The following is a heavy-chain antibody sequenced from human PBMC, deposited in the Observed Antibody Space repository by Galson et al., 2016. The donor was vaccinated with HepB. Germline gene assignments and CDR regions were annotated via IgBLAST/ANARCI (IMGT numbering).Heavy chain of an antibody. CDR3: ARPSSRLEVFGGDAFDI. D-gene: IGHD4-23*01. V-gene: IGHV3-33*08. J-gene: IGHJ3*02. Sequence: SLRLSCAASGFTFSCFGMHWVRQAPGKGLEWVAVTWHDGSDERYADFVKGRFTISRDNSKNTLYLYMNNLRAEDTAVYYCARPSSRLEVFGGDAFDIWGQGTLVTVSS. CDR2: TWHDGSDE. CDR1: GFTFSCFG.